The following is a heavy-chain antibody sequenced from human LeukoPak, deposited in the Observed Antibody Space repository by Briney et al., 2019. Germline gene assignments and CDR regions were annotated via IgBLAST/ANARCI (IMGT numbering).Heavy chain of an antibody. J-gene: IGHJ4*02. Sequence: PSETLFLTCTVSGGSISSYYWSWIRQPPGKGLEWIGYIYYSGSTNHNPSLKSRVTISVDTSKNQFSLKLSSVTAADTAVYYCARGYCTNGVCYFDYWGQGTLVTVSS. D-gene: IGHD2-8*01. V-gene: IGHV4-59*01. CDR3: ARGYCTNGVCYFDY. CDR2: IYYSGST. CDR1: GGSISSYY.